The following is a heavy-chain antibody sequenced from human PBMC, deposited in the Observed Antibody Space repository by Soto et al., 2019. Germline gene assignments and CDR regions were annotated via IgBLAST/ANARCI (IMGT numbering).Heavy chain of an antibody. D-gene: IGHD2-8*01. CDR2: INHSGST. CDR3: ARALSMRDTDY. Sequence: SETLSLTCAVYGGSFSGYYWSWIRQPPGKGLEWIGEINHSGSTNYNPSLKSRVTISVDTSKNQFSLKLSSVTAADTAVYYCARALSMRDTDYWGQRTLVTVSS. V-gene: IGHV4-34*01. J-gene: IGHJ4*02. CDR1: GGSFSGYY.